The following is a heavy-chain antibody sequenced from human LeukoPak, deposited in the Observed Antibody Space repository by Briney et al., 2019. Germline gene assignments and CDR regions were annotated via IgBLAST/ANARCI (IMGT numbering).Heavy chain of an antibody. D-gene: IGHD3-22*01. Sequence: GASVKVSCKASGYTFTSYGISWVRQAPGQGLEWMGWISAYNGNTNYAQKLQGRVTMTTDTSTSTAYMELRSLRSDDTAVYYCARDRNYYDSSGFTRDDYWGQGTLVTVSS. CDR1: GYTFTSYG. V-gene: IGHV1-18*01. J-gene: IGHJ4*02. CDR3: ARDRNYYDSSGFTRDDY. CDR2: ISAYNGNT.